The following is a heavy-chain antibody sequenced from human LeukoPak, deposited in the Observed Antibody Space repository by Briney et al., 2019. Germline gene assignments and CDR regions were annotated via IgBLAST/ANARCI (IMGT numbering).Heavy chain of an antibody. V-gene: IGHV3-7*01. CDR2: IKQDGSEK. CDR3: ARELSPPTAYFDY. J-gene: IGHJ4*02. CDR1: GFTFSSYW. Sequence: GGSLRLSCAASGFTFSSYWMSWVRQAPGKGLEWVANIKQDGSEKYYVDSVKGRFTISRDNAKNSLYLQMNSLRAEDTAVYYCARELSPPTAYFDYWGQGTLVTVSS.